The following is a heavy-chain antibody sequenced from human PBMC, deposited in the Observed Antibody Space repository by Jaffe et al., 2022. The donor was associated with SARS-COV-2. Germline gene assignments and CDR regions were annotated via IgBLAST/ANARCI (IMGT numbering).Heavy chain of an antibody. J-gene: IGHJ4*02. CDR3: ARAGVTMIRGGIYHDH. CDR1: GYTFTDYA. Sequence: QVQLVQSGSELKKPGASVKVSCKASGYTFTDYAINWVRQAPGQGLEFLGWINSDTGNPTYAPGFTGRFVFSLDTSVSTTYLQLNSLKPEDTAIYYCARAGVTMIRGGIYHDHWGQGTLVTVSS. CDR2: INSDTGNP. V-gene: IGHV7-4-1*02. D-gene: IGHD3-10*01.